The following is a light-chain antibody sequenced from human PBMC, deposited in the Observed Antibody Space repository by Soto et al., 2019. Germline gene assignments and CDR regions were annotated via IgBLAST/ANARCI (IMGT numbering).Light chain of an antibody. CDR2: GDN. Sequence: QSALTQPPSVSGAPGQRVTISCTGTSSNIGAGYDVHWYQQLPGAAPKVLIYGDNNRPSGVPDRFSGSKSGTSASLAITGLQADDEGDYYCQSSDSSLSGFVVFGGGTKLTVL. V-gene: IGLV1-40*01. J-gene: IGLJ3*02. CDR3: QSSDSSLSGFVV. CDR1: SSNIGAGYD.